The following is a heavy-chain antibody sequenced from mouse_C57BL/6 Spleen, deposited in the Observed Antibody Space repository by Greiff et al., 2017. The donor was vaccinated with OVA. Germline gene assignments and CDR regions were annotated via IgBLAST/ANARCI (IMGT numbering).Heavy chain of an antibody. V-gene: IGHV1-69*01. D-gene: IGHD3-2*02. CDR3: ARRAQASAMDY. CDR1: GYTFTSYW. J-gene: IGHJ4*01. CDR2: IDPSDSYT. Sequence: VKLQEPGAELVMPGASVKLSCKASGYTFTSYWMHWVKQRPGQGLEWIGEIDPSDSYTNYNQKFKGKSTLTVDKSSSTAYMQLSSLTSEDSAVYYCARRAQASAMDYWGQGTSVTVSS.